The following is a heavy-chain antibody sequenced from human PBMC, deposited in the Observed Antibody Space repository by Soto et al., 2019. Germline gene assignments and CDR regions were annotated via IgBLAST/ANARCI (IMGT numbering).Heavy chain of an antibody. Sequence: PGGSLRLSCTASGFTFNRHAMTWVRQAPGKGLEWVAVISYDGFNKNYGDSVKGQLTISRDNSKNTLYLQMNSLRAEDTAVYYCAKDGGYRNGPRVNYLDYWGQGTPVTVSS. V-gene: IGHV3-30*18. J-gene: IGHJ4*02. CDR3: AKDGGYRNGPRVNYLDY. D-gene: IGHD5-18*01. CDR2: ISYDGFNK. CDR1: GFTFNRHA.